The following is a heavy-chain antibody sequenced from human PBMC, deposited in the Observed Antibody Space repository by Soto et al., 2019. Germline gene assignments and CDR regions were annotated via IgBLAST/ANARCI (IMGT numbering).Heavy chain of an antibody. CDR2: ISHDGSYK. D-gene: IGHD1-26*01. CDR1: GFSFTTYV. V-gene: IGHV3-30*18. J-gene: IGHJ3*02. Sequence: SLRLSCAASGFSFTTYVMHWVRQAPGKGLEWVAVISHDGSYKYYGDAVNGRFTISRDTSKNAVYLEMNSLRPEDTAVYYCAKGLLAIVGTTLPRDAFNIWGQGTMVTVSS. CDR3: AKGLLAIVGTTLPRDAFNI.